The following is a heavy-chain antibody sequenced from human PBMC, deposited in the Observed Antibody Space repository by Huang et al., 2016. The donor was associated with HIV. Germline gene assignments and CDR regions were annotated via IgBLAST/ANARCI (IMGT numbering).Heavy chain of an antibody. D-gene: IGHD4-17*01. CDR2: INPNTAGT. V-gene: IGHV1-2*02. J-gene: IGHJ4*02. Sequence: QVQLVQSGAEAKKPGASVRVSCKPAGYTFSDYYVHWVRQAPGKGRQWGGWINPNTAGTNYAQRFQGRLTVTRDRAITTAYMDLTWLTSDDTAVYYCARGGLRWPAPFDFWGQGTLVTVSS. CDR3: ARGGLRWPAPFDF. CDR1: GYTFSDYY.